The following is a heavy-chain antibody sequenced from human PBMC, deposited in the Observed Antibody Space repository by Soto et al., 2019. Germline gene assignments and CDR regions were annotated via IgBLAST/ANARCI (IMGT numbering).Heavy chain of an antibody. D-gene: IGHD3-10*02. CDR1: GYAFTSDG. V-gene: IGHV1-18*01. J-gene: IGHJ5*02. CDR3: ARVNVPNWFDP. Sequence: ASVKVSCKASGYAFTSDGISWVRQAPGQGLEWMGWISAYNGNTNYAQKLQGRVTMTTDTSTSTAYMELRSLRSDDTAVYYCARVNVPNWFDPWGQGTLVTVSS. CDR2: ISAYNGNT.